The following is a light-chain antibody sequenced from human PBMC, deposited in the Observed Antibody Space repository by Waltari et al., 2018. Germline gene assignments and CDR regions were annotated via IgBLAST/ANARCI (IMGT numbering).Light chain of an antibody. Sequence: YDLTQSPSLSVSPGQTASITCSADQLGQQYVSWYQLRPGQSPLFVIYDDSIRPSGIPARFSGSNSGNTATLTITGTQSMDEADYYCQAWDGVAVVFGGGTQLTVL. CDR1: QLGQQY. J-gene: IGLJ3*02. CDR3: QAWDGVAVV. V-gene: IGLV3-1*01. CDR2: DDS.